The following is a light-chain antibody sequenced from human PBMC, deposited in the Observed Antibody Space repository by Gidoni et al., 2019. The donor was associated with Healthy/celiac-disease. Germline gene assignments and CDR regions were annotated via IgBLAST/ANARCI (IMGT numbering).Light chain of an antibody. J-gene: IGLJ2*01. CDR1: SSDVGGYNY. CDR2: DVS. Sequence: QSALTQPASVSGSPGQSITISCTGTSSDVGGYNYVSWYQQHPGKAPKLMIYDVSNRPSGVSNRFSGSKSGNTASLTISGLQAEDEADYYCSSYTSSSVVFGRDQADRP. CDR3: SSYTSSSVV. V-gene: IGLV2-14*03.